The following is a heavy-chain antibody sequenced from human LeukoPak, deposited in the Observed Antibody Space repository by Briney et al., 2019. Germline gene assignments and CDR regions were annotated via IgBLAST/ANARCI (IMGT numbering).Heavy chain of an antibody. V-gene: IGHV4-59*01. J-gene: IGHJ4*02. Sequence: SETLSLTCTVSGGSISSYYWSWIRQPPGKGLGWIGYISYSGSTNYNPSLKSRVTISVDTSKNQLSLKLSSVTAADTAVYYCARYVWGSYPTYEDYWGQGTLVTVSS. CDR3: ARYVWGSYPTYEDY. CDR2: ISYSGST. CDR1: GGSISSYY. D-gene: IGHD3-16*02.